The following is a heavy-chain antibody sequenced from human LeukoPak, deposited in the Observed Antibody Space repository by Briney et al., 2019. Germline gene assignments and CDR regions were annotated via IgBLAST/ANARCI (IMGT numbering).Heavy chain of an antibody. J-gene: IGHJ5*02. CDR2: ISAYNGNT. V-gene: IGHV1-18*01. Sequence: ASVKVSCKASGYTFTSYGISWVRQAPGQGLEWMGWISAYNGNTNYAQKLQGRVTMTTDTSTSTAYMELRSLRSDDTAVYYCARDRGYGSGSYYWFDPWGQGTLVTVSS. CDR3: ARDRGYGSGSYYWFDP. D-gene: IGHD3-10*01. CDR1: GYTFTSYG.